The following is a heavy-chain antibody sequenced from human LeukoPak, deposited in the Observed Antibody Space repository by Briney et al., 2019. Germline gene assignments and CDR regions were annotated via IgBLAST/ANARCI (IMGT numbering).Heavy chain of an antibody. CDR1: GGTFSSYA. J-gene: IGHJ4*02. CDR3: ARDGFEVVTFPRPFDY. V-gene: IGHV1-69*05. Sequence: GASVKVSCKASGGTFSSYAISWVRQAPGQGLGWMGRIIPIFGTANYAQKFQGRVTITTDESTSTAYMELSSLRSEDTAVYYCARDGFEVVTFPRPFDYWGQGTLVTVSS. CDR2: IIPIFGTA. D-gene: IGHD4-23*01.